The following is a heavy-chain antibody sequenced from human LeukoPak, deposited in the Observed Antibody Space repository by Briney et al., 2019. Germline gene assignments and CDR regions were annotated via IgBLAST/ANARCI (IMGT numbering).Heavy chain of an antibody. CDR2: IKQDGSEK. CDR3: ARDPRVRDFDY. CDR1: GFTFSSYA. J-gene: IGHJ4*02. V-gene: IGHV3-7*01. D-gene: IGHD5-24*01. Sequence: GGSLRLSCAASGFTFSSYAMSWVRQAPGKGLEWVANIKQDGSEKYYVDSVKGRFTISRDNAKNSLYLQMNSLRAEDTAVYYCARDPRVRDFDYWGQGTLVTVSS.